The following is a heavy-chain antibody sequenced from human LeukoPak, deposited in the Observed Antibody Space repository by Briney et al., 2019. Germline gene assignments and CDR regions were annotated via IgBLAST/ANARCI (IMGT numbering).Heavy chain of an antibody. CDR3: ARDQILLDVAFDI. D-gene: IGHD2-15*01. CDR1: GFTFSSYS. Sequence: GGSLRLSCAASGFTFSSYSMNWVRQAPGKGLEWVSYISSSSSYIYYADSVKGRFTISRDNAKNSLYLQMNSLRAEDTAVYYCARDQILLDVAFDIWGQGTMVTVSS. V-gene: IGHV3-21*05. CDR2: ISSSSSYI. J-gene: IGHJ3*02.